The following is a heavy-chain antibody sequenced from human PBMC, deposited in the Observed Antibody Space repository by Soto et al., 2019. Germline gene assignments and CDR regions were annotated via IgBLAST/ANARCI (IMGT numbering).Heavy chain of an antibody. CDR1: GYNFANYW. J-gene: IGHJ3*02. V-gene: IGHV5-51*01. CDR2: IFPGDSDT. Sequence: GXSLKISCKGSGYNFANYWIGWVRQMPGKGLEWMGMIFPGDSDTKNSPSLQGQITMSVDKSDSSAYLQWRSLKASDTAMYYCAAGYTTGPDAFDIWGQGTMVTVSS. CDR3: AAGYTTGPDAFDI. D-gene: IGHD6-13*01.